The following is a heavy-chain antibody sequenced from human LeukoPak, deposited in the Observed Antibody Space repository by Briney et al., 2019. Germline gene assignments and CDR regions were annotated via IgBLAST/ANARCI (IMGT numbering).Heavy chain of an antibody. D-gene: IGHD3-22*01. J-gene: IGHJ4*02. CDR1: RGTSNSHA. Sequence: SVKVSCKASRGTSNSHAISWVRQAPGQGLEWMGRIIPNLGTTNRAQNFQDRVTLTADKSTNTAYMELTSLTSDDTAVYYCATTNDGGGYQWGDFFDFWGQGTLVTVSS. V-gene: IGHV1-69*04. CDR3: ATTNDGGGYQWGDFFDF. CDR2: IIPNLGTT.